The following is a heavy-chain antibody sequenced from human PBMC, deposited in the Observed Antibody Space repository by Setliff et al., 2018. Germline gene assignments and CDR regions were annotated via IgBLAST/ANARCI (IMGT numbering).Heavy chain of an antibody. J-gene: IGHJ6*04. D-gene: IGHD3-22*01. CDR1: GGSVSSGGYY. Sequence: SETLSLTCTVSGGSVSSGGYYWSWIRQHPGKGLEWIGYIYYSGSTYYNPSLKSRVTISVDTSKNQFSLKLSSVTAADTAVYYCAREVGYYDSSGYPDVWGKGTTVTVSS. CDR2: IYYSGST. V-gene: IGHV4-31*03. CDR3: AREVGYYDSSGYPDV.